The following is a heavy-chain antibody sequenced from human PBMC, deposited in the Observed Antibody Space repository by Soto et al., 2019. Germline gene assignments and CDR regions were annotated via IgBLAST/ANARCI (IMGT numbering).Heavy chain of an antibody. CDR1: GFTFRTYG. CDR2: IWYDASNK. D-gene: IGHD1-26*01. J-gene: IGHJ4*02. CDR3: ARGRVDGGELDL. V-gene: IGHV3-33*01. Sequence: VQLVESGGGVVQPGRSLRLSCAASGFTFRTYGMYWVRQAPGKGLEWVAVIWYDASNKYYADSVKGRFTISRDNSENTLYRQRNGRRAEDRAVYYCARGRVDGGELDLWGQGTLVTVSS.